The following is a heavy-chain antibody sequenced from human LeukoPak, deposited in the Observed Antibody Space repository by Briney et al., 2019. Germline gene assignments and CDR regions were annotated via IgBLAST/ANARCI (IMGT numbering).Heavy chain of an antibody. D-gene: IGHD2-2*01. V-gene: IGHV4-61*02. CDR2: IYTSGST. CDR3: ARGPVGYCSSTSCYGEYFQH. CDR1: GGSISSGSYY. J-gene: IGHJ1*01. Sequence: SETLSLTCTVSGGSISSGSYYWSWIRQPAGKGLEWIGRIYTSGSTNYNPSLKSRVTISVDTSKNQFSLKLSSVTAADTAVYYCARGPVGYCSSTSCYGEYFQHWGQGTLVTVSS.